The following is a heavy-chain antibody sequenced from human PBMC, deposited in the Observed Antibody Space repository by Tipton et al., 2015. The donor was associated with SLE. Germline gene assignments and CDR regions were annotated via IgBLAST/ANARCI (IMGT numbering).Heavy chain of an antibody. CDR1: GDSINSDGYF. CDR2: IYYSGST. CDR3: ARFDYSNWDDY. V-gene: IGHV4-31*11. D-gene: IGHD4-11*01. Sequence: TLSLTCAVSGDSINSDGYFWTWIRQPPGKGLEWFGYIYYSGSTYYNPSLQSRLTMSVDTSRNQFSLKLTSVTAADTAVYFCARFDYSNWDDYWGQGTLVTVSS. J-gene: IGHJ4*02.